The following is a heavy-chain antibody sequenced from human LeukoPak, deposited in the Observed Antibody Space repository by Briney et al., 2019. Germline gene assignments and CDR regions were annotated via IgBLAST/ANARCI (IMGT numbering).Heavy chain of an antibody. J-gene: IGHJ4*02. CDR1: GFTFSSYD. CDR3: AKDPGYSRGWHFGY. Sequence: GGSLRLSCAASGFTFSSYDMSWVRQAPGKGLEWVSAISNSGGTTYYADSVKGRFTTSRDNSKNTLYLQLNSLRAEDTAVYYCAKDPGYSRGWHFGYWGQGALVTVSS. V-gene: IGHV3-23*01. D-gene: IGHD6-19*01. CDR2: ISNSGGTT.